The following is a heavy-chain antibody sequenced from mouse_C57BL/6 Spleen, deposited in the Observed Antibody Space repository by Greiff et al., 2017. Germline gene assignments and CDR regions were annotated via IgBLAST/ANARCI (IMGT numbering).Heavy chain of an antibody. Sequence: EVQLVESGGGLVKPGGSLKLSCAASGFTFSSYAMSWVRQTPEKRLEWVATISDGGSYTYYPDNVKGRFTISRDNAKNNLYLQMSHLKSEDTAMYYCARGDSNYEGAWFAYWGQGTLVTVSA. CDR3: ARGDSNYEGAWFAY. V-gene: IGHV5-4*01. CDR2: ISDGGSYT. J-gene: IGHJ3*01. D-gene: IGHD2-5*01. CDR1: GFTFSSYA.